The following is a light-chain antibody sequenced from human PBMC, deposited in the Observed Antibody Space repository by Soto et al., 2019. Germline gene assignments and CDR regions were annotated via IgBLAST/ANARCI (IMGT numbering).Light chain of an antibody. J-gene: IGKJ2*01. V-gene: IGKV3-20*01. CDR2: GAS. CDR1: QSVSSSY. CDR3: QQYGSSPWYT. Sequence: EIVLTQSPGTLSLSPGERATLSCRASQSVSSSYLAWYQQKPGQAPSLLIYGASSRATSIPDRFSGSGSGTDFTLTISRLEPEDFAVYYCQQYGSSPWYTFGQGTKLEIK.